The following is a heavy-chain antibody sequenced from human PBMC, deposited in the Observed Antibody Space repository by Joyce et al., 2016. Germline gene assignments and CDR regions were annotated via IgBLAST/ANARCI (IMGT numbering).Heavy chain of an antibody. D-gene: IGHD2-21*02. CDR1: GYTFTGHY. Sequence: QVQLVQSGAEVKKPGASVKVSCKASGYTFTGHYMHWVRQAPGQGLEWMGWISPRNGDTNYAPNLQDRVTMTRDTSISTAYMELSRLRSDDTAVYYCARKCGGDCYSYAFDIWGQGTMVTVSS. J-gene: IGHJ3*02. CDR3: ARKCGGDCYSYAFDI. CDR2: ISPRNGDT. V-gene: IGHV1-2*02.